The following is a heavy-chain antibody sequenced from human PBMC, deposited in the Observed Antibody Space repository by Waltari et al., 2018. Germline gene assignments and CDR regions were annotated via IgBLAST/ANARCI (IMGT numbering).Heavy chain of an antibody. V-gene: IGHV4-39*07. D-gene: IGHD3-10*01. Sequence: QLQLQESGPGLVKPSETLSLTCTVSGGSISSSSYYWGWIRQPPGKGLEWIGSIYYSGSTYYNPSLKSRVTISVDTSKNQFSLKLSSVTAADTAVYYCARVHYGSGGIDYWGQGTLVTVSS. J-gene: IGHJ4*02. CDR2: IYYSGST. CDR3: ARVHYGSGGIDY. CDR1: GGSISSSSYY.